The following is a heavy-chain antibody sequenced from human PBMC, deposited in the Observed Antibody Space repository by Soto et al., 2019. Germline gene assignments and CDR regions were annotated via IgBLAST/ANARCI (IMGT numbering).Heavy chain of an antibody. Sequence: GGSLRLSCAASGFTFDDYAMHWVRQAPGKGLEWVSGISWNSGSIGYADSVKGRFTISRDNAKNSLYLQMNSLRAEDTALYYCAKADSSSWYVNGFDYWGQGTLVTVSS. CDR3: AKADSSSWYVNGFDY. J-gene: IGHJ4*02. CDR1: GFTFDDYA. V-gene: IGHV3-9*01. CDR2: ISWNSGSI. D-gene: IGHD6-13*01.